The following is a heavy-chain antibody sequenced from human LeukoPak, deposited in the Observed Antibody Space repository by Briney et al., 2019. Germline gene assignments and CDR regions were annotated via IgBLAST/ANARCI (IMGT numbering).Heavy chain of an antibody. CDR1: GFTFSSYA. Sequence: PGGSLRLSCAASGFTFSSYAMSWVRQAPGKGLEWVSAISGSGGSTYYADSVKGRFTISRDNSKNTLYLQMNSLRAEDTAVYYCAKGLAARRGFLNAFDIWGQGTMVTVPS. CDR3: AKGLAARRGFLNAFDI. CDR2: ISGSGGST. V-gene: IGHV3-23*01. J-gene: IGHJ3*02. D-gene: IGHD6-6*01.